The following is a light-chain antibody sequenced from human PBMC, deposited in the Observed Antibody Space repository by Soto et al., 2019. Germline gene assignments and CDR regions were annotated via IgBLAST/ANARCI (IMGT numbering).Light chain of an antibody. J-gene: IGLJ2*01. V-gene: IGLV2-14*02. Sequence: QSALTQPASVSGSPGQSITISCTGTSSDVGSYNLVSWYQQHPGKAPKLMIYGNNNRPSGVPDRFSGSKSGTSASLAITGLQAEDEADYYCQSYDSTLSGSIFGGGTKLTVL. CDR3: QSYDSTLSGSI. CDR1: SSDVGSYNL. CDR2: GNN.